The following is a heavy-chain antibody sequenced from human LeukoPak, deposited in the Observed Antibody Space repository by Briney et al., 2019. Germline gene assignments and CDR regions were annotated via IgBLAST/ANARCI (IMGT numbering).Heavy chain of an antibody. Sequence: ASVTVSCKASGYTFTIYAIHWVRQAPGQRLEWMGWISAGNGNTKYSQEFQGRVTFTRDTSASTAYMELSSLTSEDTAVYYCARDRGSYLLAYWGQGTLVTVSS. J-gene: IGHJ4*02. CDR2: ISAGNGNT. D-gene: IGHD1-26*01. CDR1: GYTFTIYA. CDR3: ARDRGSYLLAY. V-gene: IGHV1-3*01.